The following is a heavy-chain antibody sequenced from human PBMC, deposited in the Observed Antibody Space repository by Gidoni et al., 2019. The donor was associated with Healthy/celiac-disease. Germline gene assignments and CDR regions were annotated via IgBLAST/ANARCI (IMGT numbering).Heavy chain of an antibody. CDR2: IIPIFGTA. D-gene: IGHD5-12*01. V-gene: IGHV1-69*01. CDR3: ARDVVEMATISKRMDV. CDR1: GGTFSSYA. J-gene: IGHJ6*02. Sequence: QVQLVQSGAEVQKPGSSVTVSCQASGGTFSSYAISWVRQAPGQGLEWMGGIIPIFGTANYAQKFQGRVTITADESTSTAYMELISLRSEDTAVYYCARDVVEMATISKRMDVWGQGTTVTVSS.